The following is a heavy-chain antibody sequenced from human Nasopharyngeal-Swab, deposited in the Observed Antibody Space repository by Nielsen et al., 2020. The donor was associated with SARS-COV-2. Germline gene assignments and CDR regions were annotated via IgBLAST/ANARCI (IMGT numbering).Heavy chain of an antibody. CDR3: ARQYSSRIDY. V-gene: IGHV3-53*01. J-gene: IGHJ4*02. D-gene: IGHD6-13*01. Sequence: GESLKISCAASGFTVSSNYMSWVRQAPGKGLEWVSVIYSGGSTYYADSVKGRFTISRDNSKNTLYLQMNSLRAEDTAVYYCARQYSSRIDYWGQGTLVTVSS. CDR1: GFTVSSNY. CDR2: IYSGGST.